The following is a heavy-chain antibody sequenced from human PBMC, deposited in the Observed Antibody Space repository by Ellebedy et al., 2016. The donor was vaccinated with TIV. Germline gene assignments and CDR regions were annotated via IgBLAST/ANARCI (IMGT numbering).Heavy chain of an antibody. CDR2: IYPGDSDT. CDR1: GYSFTSYW. V-gene: IGHV5-51*01. CDR3: ARGNYDSRGYYLSGVWGGGYFDY. J-gene: IGHJ4*02. D-gene: IGHD3-22*01. Sequence: GESLKISCKGSGYSFTSYWIGWVRQMPGKGLEWMGIIYPGDSDTRYSPSFQGQVTISADKSISTAYLQWSSLKASDTAMYYCARGNYDSRGYYLSGVWGGGYFDYWGQGTLVTVSS.